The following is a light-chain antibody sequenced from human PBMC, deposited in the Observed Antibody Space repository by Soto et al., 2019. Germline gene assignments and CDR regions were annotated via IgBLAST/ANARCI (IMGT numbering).Light chain of an antibody. Sequence: DIQITQSPSTLSGSVGDRVTITCRASQTISSWLAWYQQTPGKAPKLLIYKASTLKSGVPSRFSGSGSGTEFTLTISRLQPDDFETYYCQHYNSYSEAFGQGTKVDIK. CDR2: KAS. J-gene: IGKJ1*01. CDR3: QHYNSYSEA. V-gene: IGKV1-5*03. CDR1: QTISSW.